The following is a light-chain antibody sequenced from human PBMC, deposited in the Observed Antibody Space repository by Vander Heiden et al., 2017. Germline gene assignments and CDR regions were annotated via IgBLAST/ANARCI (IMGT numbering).Light chain of an antibody. Sequence: EIVLTQSPATLSLSPGERATLSCRASQSVSSYLAWYQQKPGQAPRLLIYDASNRATGIPARFSGSGYGTDFTLTISSRELEDFAVYYCQQRSNWLPITFGGGTKVEIK. CDR2: DAS. CDR1: QSVSSY. J-gene: IGKJ4*01. V-gene: IGKV3-11*01. CDR3: QQRSNWLPIT.